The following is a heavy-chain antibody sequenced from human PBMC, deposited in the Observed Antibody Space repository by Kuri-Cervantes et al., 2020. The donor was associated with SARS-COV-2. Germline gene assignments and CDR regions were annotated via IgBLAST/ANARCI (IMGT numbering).Heavy chain of an antibody. CDR2: INHSGST. CDR1: GGSFSGYY. D-gene: IGHD3-22*01. Sequence: SETLSLTCAVYGGSFSGYYWSWIRQPLGKGLEWIGEINHSGSTNYNPSLKSRVTISVDTSKNQFSLKLSSVTAADTAVYYCARDSYYYESSGHHDYWGQGTLVTVSS. V-gene: IGHV4-34*01. J-gene: IGHJ4*02. CDR3: ARDSYYYESSGHHDY.